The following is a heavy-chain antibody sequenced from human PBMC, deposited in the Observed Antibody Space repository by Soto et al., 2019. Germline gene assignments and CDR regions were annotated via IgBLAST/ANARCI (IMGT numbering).Heavy chain of an antibody. D-gene: IGHD3-22*01. V-gene: IGHV4-59*01. J-gene: IGHJ5*02. CDR2: FCYTGST. Sequence: SETLSITCTFSGGSISVSCWSWVRQSPGKGLEWIGYFCYTGSTNYNPSLKSRVTISVDRSKTQCSLKLTSVTAADTAVYYCAKSHYDSSGYYIIDHWGQGTMVTVSS. CDR1: GGSISVSC. CDR3: AKSHYDSSGYYIIDH.